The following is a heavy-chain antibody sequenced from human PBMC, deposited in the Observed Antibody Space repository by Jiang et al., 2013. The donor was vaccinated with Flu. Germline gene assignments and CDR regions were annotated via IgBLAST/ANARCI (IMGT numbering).Heavy chain of an antibody. D-gene: IGHD6-13*01. CDR2: INHDGSDK. CDR3: AGSSGWYSVY. J-gene: IGHJ4*02. CDR1: GFTFSSYW. V-gene: IGHV3-7*01. Sequence: GGPLTLSCAASGFTFSSYWMTWVRRAPGKGLEWVANINHDGSDKNYVDSVKGRFSISRDNARNSVYLQINSLTTDDTGVYYCAGSSGWYSVYWGHGNPGHRLL.